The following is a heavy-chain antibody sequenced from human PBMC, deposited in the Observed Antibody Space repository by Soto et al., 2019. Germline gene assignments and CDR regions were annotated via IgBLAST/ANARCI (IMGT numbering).Heavy chain of an antibody. J-gene: IGHJ4*02. CDR3: AVHHKRAVAGLFDY. D-gene: IGHD6-19*01. Sequence: SETLSLTCTVSGGSISSSSYYWGWIRQPPGKGLEWIGSIYYSGSTYYNPSLKSRVTISVDTSKNQFSLKLSSVTAADTAVYYCAVHHKRAVAGLFDYWGQGTLVTVSS. V-gene: IGHV4-39*01. CDR2: IYYSGST. CDR1: GGSISSSSYY.